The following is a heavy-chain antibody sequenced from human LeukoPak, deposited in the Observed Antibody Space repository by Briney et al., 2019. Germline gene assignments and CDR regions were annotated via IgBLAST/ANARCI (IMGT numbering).Heavy chain of an antibody. CDR3: ARITDGRDGYNYYYGMDV. V-gene: IGHV4-59*01. CDR1: VGSMTSYY. CDR2: IYNSGST. D-gene: IGHD5-24*01. J-gene: IGHJ6*02. Sequence: SETLSLTCTVSVGSMTSYYWSWSRHPRAKGLEWIGYIYNSGSTNYNPSLKSRVTISVDTSKKQFSLKLSSVTAADTAVYYCARITDGRDGYNYYYGMDVWGQGTTVTVSS.